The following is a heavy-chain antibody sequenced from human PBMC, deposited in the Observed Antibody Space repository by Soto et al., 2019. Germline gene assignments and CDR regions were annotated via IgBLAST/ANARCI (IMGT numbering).Heavy chain of an antibody. D-gene: IGHD3-3*01. CDR2: IYYSGST. V-gene: IGHV4-39*01. CDR3: ARQGDFWSGYYSHRTNRIDY. J-gene: IGHJ4*02. Sequence: PSETLSLTCTVSGGSISSSSYYWGWIRQPPGKGLEWIGSIYYSGSTYYNPSLKSRVTISVDTSKNQFSLKLSSVTAADTAVYYCARQGDFWSGYYSHRTNRIDYRGQGTLVTVSS. CDR1: GGSISSSSYY.